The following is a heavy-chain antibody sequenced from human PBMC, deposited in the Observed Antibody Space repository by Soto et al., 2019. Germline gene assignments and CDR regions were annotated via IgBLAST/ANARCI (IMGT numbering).Heavy chain of an antibody. V-gene: IGHV4-59*11. J-gene: IGHJ5*02. D-gene: IGHD6-19*01. CDR3: ASWVKQWLALTGNLLGP. CDR1: GGCRFNHK. Sequence: VFGGCRFNHKKNCVHKNPGKGLECIGYSYVSGTTNYNPSLKSRVTISVDTSKNQFSLKLSSVTAADPAVYYCASWVKQWLALTGNLLGPWGQGTLVSVYS. CDR2: SYVSGTT.